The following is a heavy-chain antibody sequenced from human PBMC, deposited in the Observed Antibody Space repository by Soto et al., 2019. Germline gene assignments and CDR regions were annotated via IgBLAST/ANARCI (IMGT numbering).Heavy chain of an antibody. CDR3: ARVIRGYCSSTSCLKNYYYMDV. CDR2: IYYSGST. D-gene: IGHD2-2*01. J-gene: IGHJ6*03. CDR1: GGSISSYY. Sequence: SETLSLTCTVSGGSISSYYWSWIRQPPGKGLEWIGYIYYSGSTNYNPSLKSRVTISVDTSKNQFSLKLSSVTAADTAVYYCARVIRGYCSSTSCLKNYYYMDVGGKGTTVTVSS. V-gene: IGHV4-59*01.